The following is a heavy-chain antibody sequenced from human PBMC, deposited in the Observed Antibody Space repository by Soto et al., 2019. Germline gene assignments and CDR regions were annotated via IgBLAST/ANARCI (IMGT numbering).Heavy chain of an antibody. CDR2: INHSGST. D-gene: IGHD3-3*01. J-gene: IGHJ6*02. CDR3: ARAYDFWSGYYFGSYYYYGMDV. CDR1: GGSFSGYY. Sequence: SETLSLTCAVYGGSFSGYYWSWIRQPPGKGLEWIGEINHSGSTNYNPSLKSRVTISVDTSKNQFSLKLSSVTAADTAVYYCARAYDFWSGYYFGSYYYYGMDVWRHGTTVTVSS. V-gene: IGHV4-34*01.